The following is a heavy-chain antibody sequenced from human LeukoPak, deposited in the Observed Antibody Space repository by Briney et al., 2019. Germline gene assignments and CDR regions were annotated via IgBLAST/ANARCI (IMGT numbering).Heavy chain of an antibody. D-gene: IGHD5-12*01. V-gene: IGHV3-23*01. CDR3: AKREPYIAVTY. CDR2: ISTGGDTT. CDR1: GFTLSSYG. J-gene: IGHJ4*02. Sequence: GGSLRLSCAASGFTLSSYGMSWVRQAPGKGLEWVSCISTGGDTTYYADSVKGRFTISSNNSKNTLHLKMNVLTAEATAVYYCAKREPYIAVTYWGQGTLVTVSS.